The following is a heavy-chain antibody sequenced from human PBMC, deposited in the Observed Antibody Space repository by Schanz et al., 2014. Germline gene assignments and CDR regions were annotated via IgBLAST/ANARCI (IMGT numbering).Heavy chain of an antibody. CDR3: VRERTNYGGNSYFFDH. Sequence: EVQLLESGGGLVQPGGSLRLSCAASGFTFGDYAMTWVRQAPGKGLEWVSSISSRSSHIYYADSVKGRFTVSRDNAKNSVYLQMNGLRVEDTAVYYCVRERTNYGGNSYFFDHWGQGTLVTVSS. V-gene: IGHV3-21*02. CDR2: ISSRSSHI. D-gene: IGHD2-21*02. CDR1: GFTFGDYA. J-gene: IGHJ4*02.